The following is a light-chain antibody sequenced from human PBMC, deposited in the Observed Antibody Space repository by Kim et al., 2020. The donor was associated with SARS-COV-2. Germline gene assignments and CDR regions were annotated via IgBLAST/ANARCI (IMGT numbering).Light chain of an antibody. Sequence: PGERGTLSCRASQSVRSENLAWYQQRPGQAPKLLIYGASSRATGIPDRFSGGGSGTDFTLIISRLEPEDFAVYYCQQYGNSPWTFGQGTKV. CDR3: QQYGNSPWT. CDR2: GAS. V-gene: IGKV3-20*01. J-gene: IGKJ1*01. CDR1: QSVRSEN.